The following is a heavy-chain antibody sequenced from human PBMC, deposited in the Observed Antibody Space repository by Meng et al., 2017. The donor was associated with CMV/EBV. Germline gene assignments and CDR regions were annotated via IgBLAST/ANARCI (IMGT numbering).Heavy chain of an antibody. V-gene: IGHV1-69*04. CDR3: ARDLLGYSSSTNWFDP. Sequence: SVKVSCKASGGTSSSYTISWVRQAPGQGLEWMGRIIPILGIANYAQKFQGRVTITADKSTSTAYMGLSSLRSEDTAVYYCARDLLGYSSSTNWFDPWGQGTLVTVSS. J-gene: IGHJ5*02. D-gene: IGHD6-6*01. CDR2: IIPILGIA. CDR1: GGTSSSYT.